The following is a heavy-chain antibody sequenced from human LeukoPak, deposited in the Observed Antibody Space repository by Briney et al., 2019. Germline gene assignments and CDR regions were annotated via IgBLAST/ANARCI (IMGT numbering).Heavy chain of an antibody. CDR3: ARGDDSGYYDYFDY. J-gene: IGHJ4*02. Sequence: GGSLRLSCEASGFTVDSNYLSWVRQAPGKGLEWVSTIYTGGNTYFATSGKGRFTISRDFSKNTVFLHMNSLRAEDTAMYYCARGDDSGYYDYFDYWGQGALVTVSS. CDR1: GFTVDSNY. V-gene: IGHV3-53*01. D-gene: IGHD3-22*01. CDR2: IYTGGNT.